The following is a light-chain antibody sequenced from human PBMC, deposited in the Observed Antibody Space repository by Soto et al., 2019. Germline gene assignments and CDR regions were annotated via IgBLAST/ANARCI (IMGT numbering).Light chain of an antibody. CDR1: QSVSSN. V-gene: IGKV3-15*01. CDR3: QQRHMWPIT. Sequence: EIVMTQSPATLSVSPGERATLSCRASQSVSSNLAWYQQKPGQAPRLLIYGASTRATGIPARFSGSGSGTEFTLTISSLQSEDFAVYYCQQRHMWPITFGQGTRLEN. J-gene: IGKJ5*01. CDR2: GAS.